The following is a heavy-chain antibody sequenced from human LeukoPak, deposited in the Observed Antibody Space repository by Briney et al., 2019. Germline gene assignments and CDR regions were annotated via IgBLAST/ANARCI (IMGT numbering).Heavy chain of an antibody. CDR2: IYSGGST. D-gene: IGHD3-16*01. V-gene: IGHV3-53*01. Sequence: PGGSLRLSCAASGFTVSSNYMSWVRQAPGKGLEWVSVIYSGGSTYYADSVKGRFTISRDNSKNTLYLQMNSLRAEDTAVYYCARAPRSGELWSYFDYWGQGTLVTVSS. CDR1: GFTVSSNY. J-gene: IGHJ4*02. CDR3: ARAPRSGELWSYFDY.